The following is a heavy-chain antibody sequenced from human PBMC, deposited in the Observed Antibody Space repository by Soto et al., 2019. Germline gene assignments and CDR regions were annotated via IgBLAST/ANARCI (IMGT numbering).Heavy chain of an antibody. CDR2: IIPIFGTA. J-gene: IGHJ6*02. CDR3: ARDRIAVASTADYYGMDV. Sequence: GASVKVSCKASGGTFSSYAISWVRQAPGQGLEWMGGIIPIFGTANYAQKFQGRVTITADESTSTAYMELSSLRSEDTAVYYCARDRIAVASTADYYGMDVWGQWTTVTVSS. V-gene: IGHV1-69*13. D-gene: IGHD6-19*01. CDR1: GGTFSSYA.